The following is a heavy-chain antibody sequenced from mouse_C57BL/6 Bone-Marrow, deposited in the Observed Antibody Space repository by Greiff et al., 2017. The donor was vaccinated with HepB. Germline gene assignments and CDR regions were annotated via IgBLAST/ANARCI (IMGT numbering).Heavy chain of an antibody. J-gene: IGHJ1*03. V-gene: IGHV5-16*01. CDR2: INYDGSST. CDR3: ARDFYYGSTFDV. Sequence: EVKVVESEGGLVQPGSSMKLSCTASGFTFSDYYMAWVRQVPEKGLEWVANINYDGSSTYYLDSLKSRFIISRDNAKNILYLQMSSLKSEDTATYYCARDFYYGSTFDVWGTGTTVTVSS. CDR1: GFTFSDYY. D-gene: IGHD1-1*01.